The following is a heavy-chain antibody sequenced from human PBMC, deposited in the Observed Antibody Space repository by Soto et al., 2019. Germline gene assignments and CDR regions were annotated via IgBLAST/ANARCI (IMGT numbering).Heavy chain of an antibody. V-gene: IGHV4-38-2*01. J-gene: IGHJ6*01. CDR1: GYSISSGYY. CDR2: IYHSGST. CDR3: VTQLEEQSSSHAMAL. D-gene: IGHD1-1*01. Sequence: PSETLSLTCAVSGYSISSGYYWGWIRQPPGKGLEWIGSIYHSGSTYYNPSLKSRVTISVDTSKNQFSLRLSSVTAADTAVYYCVTQLEEQSSSHAMALSGQGTTVPVSS.